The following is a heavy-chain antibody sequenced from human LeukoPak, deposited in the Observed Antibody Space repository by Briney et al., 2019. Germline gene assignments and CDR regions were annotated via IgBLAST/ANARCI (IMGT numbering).Heavy chain of an antibody. Sequence: PGGSLRLSCAASGFTFDDYAMHWVRQAPGKGLEWVSGISWNSGSIGYADSVKGRFTISRDNSKNKLFLLMSTLRADDTAIYYCAKDPSTLTIRDDYWGQGTLVTVSS. CDR3: AKDPSTLTIRDDY. D-gene: IGHD5-24*01. V-gene: IGHV3-9*01. CDR1: GFTFDDYA. CDR2: ISWNSGSI. J-gene: IGHJ4*02.